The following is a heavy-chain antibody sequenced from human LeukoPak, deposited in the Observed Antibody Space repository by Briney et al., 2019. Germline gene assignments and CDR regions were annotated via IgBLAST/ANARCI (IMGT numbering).Heavy chain of an antibody. V-gene: IGHV4-38-2*02. CDR3: ARDRSYGSGSYYNNWFDP. D-gene: IGHD3-10*01. CDR2: IYHSGST. Sequence: SETLSLTCTVSGYSISSGYYWGWIRPPPGKGLEWIGSIYHSGSTYYNPSLKSRVTISVDTSKNQFSLKLSSVTAADTAVYYCARDRSYGSGSYYNNWFDPWGQGTLVTVSS. J-gene: IGHJ5*02. CDR1: GYSISSGYY.